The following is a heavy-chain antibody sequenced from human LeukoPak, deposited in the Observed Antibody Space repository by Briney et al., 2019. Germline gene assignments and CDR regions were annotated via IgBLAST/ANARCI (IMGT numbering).Heavy chain of an antibody. V-gene: IGHV3-74*03. D-gene: IGHD3-10*01. CDR3: ARDRTDVLLWFGELPPLVDY. CDR2: INGNGTIK. J-gene: IGHJ4*02. CDR1: GFNFSDYW. Sequence: PGGSLRLSCAASGFNFSDYWMHWVRQTPEKGLVWVSHINGNGTIKTYAGSVKGRFTISRDNVKNTLYLQMNSLRAEDTAVYYCARDRTDVLLWFGELPPLVDYWGQGTLVTVSS.